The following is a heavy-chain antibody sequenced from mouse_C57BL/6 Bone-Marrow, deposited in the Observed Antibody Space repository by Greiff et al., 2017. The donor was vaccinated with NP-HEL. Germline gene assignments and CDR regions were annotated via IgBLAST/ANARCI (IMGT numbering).Heavy chain of an antibody. CDR2: IRNKANGYTT. CDR1: GFTFTDYY. Sequence: EVKLMESGGGLVQPGGSLSLSCAASGFTFTDYYMSWVRQPPGKALEWLGFIRNKANGYTTEYSASVKGRFTISRDNSQSILYLQMNALRAEDSATYYCASPNYYGSSYDYAMDYWGQGTSVTVSS. CDR3: ASPNYYGSSYDYAMDY. J-gene: IGHJ4*01. D-gene: IGHD1-1*01. V-gene: IGHV7-3*01.